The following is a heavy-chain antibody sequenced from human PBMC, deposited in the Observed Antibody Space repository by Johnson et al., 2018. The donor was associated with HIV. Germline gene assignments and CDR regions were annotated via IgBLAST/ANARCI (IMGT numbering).Heavy chain of an antibody. D-gene: IGHD4-23*01. CDR3: AKSPGKDHGGKSGAFDI. J-gene: IGHJ3*02. CDR2: ISWNSGSI. Sequence: VQLVESGGGLVQPGRSLRLSCAASGFTFDDYAMHWVRQAPGKGLEWVSGISWNSGSIGYADSVKGRFTISRDNAKNLLFLQMNSLRAEDTAVYYCAKSPGKDHGGKSGAFDIWGQGTMVTVSS. V-gene: IGHV3-9*01. CDR1: GFTFDDYA.